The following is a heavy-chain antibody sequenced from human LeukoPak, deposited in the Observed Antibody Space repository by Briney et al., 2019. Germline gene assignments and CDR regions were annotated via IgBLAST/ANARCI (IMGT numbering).Heavy chain of an antibody. CDR1: GFTFSSYS. J-gene: IGHJ5*02. CDR3: ARDGYSSGWYVGSGWFDP. V-gene: IGHV3-48*04. CDR2: ISSSSSTI. D-gene: IGHD6-19*01. Sequence: GGSLRLPCAASGFTFSSYSMNWVRQAPGKGLEWVSYISSSSSTIYYADSVKGRFTISRDNAKDSLYLQMNSLRAEDTAVYYCARDGYSSGWYVGSGWFDPWGQGTLVTVSS.